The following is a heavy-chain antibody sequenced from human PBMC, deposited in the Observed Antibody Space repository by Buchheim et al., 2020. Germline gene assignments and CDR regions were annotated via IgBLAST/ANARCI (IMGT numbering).Heavy chain of an antibody. CDR1: GFTFSSYG. CDR3: VRTEQHLVPFDY. J-gene: IGHJ4*02. CDR2: IWYDGSNK. D-gene: IGHD6-13*01. Sequence: QVQLVESGGGVVQPGRSLRLSCAASGFTFSSYGMHWVRQAPGKGLEWVAVIWYDGSNKYYADSVKGRFTISRDNSKNTLYLQMNSLRGEDTAVYYCVRTEQHLVPFDYWGQGTL. V-gene: IGHV3-33*01.